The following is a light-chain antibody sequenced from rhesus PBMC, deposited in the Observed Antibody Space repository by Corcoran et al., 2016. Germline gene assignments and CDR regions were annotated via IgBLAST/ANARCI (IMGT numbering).Light chain of an antibody. CDR3: LQHNRYPPS. Sequence: DIQMTQSPSSLSASVGDTVTITCRASQGNSSYLNWFQQKPGKAPKLLIYDASSLDSGVPSRFSGSGSGTAFTLTISNLQPEVFATYYCLQHNRYPPSFSRGTKVEIK. CDR1: QGNSSY. CDR2: DAS. V-gene: IGKV1-28*02. J-gene: IGKJ2*01.